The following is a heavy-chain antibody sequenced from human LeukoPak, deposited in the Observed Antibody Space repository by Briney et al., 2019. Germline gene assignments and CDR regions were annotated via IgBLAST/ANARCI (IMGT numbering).Heavy chain of an antibody. CDR2: ISSSSSYI. D-gene: IGHD2-21*01. CDR3: ARHVRAYSGMDV. CDR1: GFTFSSYS. Sequence: GGSLRLSCAASGFTFSSYSMNWVRQAPGKGLEWVSSISSSSSYIYYADSVKGRFTISRDNAKNSLYLQMNSLRAEDTAVYYCARHVRAYSGMDVWGQGTTVTVSS. V-gene: IGHV3-21*01. J-gene: IGHJ6*02.